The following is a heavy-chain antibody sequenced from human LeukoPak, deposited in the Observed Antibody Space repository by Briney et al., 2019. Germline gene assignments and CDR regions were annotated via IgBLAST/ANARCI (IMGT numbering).Heavy chain of an antibody. CDR3: AREGTMVRGVRGRFDP. Sequence: SETLSLTCAVSGGSMTTRNYYWGWIRQPPGKGLEWIGHKYYSGSTYYNPSLKSRVSISVDTTIYQFSLNLSSVTAADTAVYYCAREGTMVRGVRGRFDPWGQGTLVTVSS. D-gene: IGHD3-10*01. CDR2: KYYSGST. V-gene: IGHV4-39*07. J-gene: IGHJ5*02. CDR1: GGSMTTRNYY.